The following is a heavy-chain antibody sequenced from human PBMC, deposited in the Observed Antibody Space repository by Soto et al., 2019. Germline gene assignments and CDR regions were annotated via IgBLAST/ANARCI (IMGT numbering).Heavy chain of an antibody. V-gene: IGHV3-72*01. J-gene: IGHJ4*02. D-gene: IGHD6-19*01. CDR2: TRNKANSYST. CDR3: VRTTRYYSSDFYLDY. Sequence: PGGSLRLSCVVSGFTFSDHYMEWVRQAPGKGLEWVGRTRNKANSYSTEYAASVKGRFTISRDDSRNSLFLQMNSLQTEDTAVYYCVRTTRYYSSDFYLDYWGQGTLVTVSS. CDR1: GFTFSDHY.